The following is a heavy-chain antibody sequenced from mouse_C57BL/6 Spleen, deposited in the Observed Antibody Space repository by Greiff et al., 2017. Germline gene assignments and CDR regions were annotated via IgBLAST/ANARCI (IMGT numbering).Heavy chain of an antibody. CDR1: GFTFSSYA. J-gene: IGHJ2*01. CDR3: ARKEGYPYYFDY. V-gene: IGHV5-4*01. Sequence: EVQLVESGGGLVKPGGSLKLSCAASGFTFSSYAMSWVRQTPEKRLEWVATISDGGSYTYYPDNVKGRFTISRDNAKNNLYLQMSHLKSEDTAMYYCARKEGYPYYFDYWGQGTTLTVSS. CDR2: ISDGGSYT. D-gene: IGHD2-2*01.